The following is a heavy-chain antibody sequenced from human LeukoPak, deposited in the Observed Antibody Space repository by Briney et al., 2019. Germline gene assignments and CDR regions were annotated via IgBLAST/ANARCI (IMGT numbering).Heavy chain of an antibody. Sequence: PGGSLRLSCEASGFTFSTFAMIWVRQPPGKGLEWVSSIFPSGGEIHYADSVRGRFTISRDNSKNTLYLQMNSLRAEDTAVYYCAKDFRAVADHFDYWGQGTLVTVSS. J-gene: IGHJ4*02. CDR1: GFTFSTFA. CDR3: AKDFRAVADHFDY. V-gene: IGHV3-23*01. CDR2: IFPSGGEI. D-gene: IGHD6-19*01.